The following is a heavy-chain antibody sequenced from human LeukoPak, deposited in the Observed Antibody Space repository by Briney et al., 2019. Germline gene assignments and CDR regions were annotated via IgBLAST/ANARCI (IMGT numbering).Heavy chain of an antibody. Sequence: ASVKVSCKASGYTFTGYYMYWVRRAPGQGLEWMGWINPNSGGTNYAQKFQGRVTMTRDTSISTAYMELSRLRSDDTAVYYCARDRYYGSGSYYYYMDVWGKGTTVTVSS. J-gene: IGHJ6*03. D-gene: IGHD3-10*01. V-gene: IGHV1-2*02. CDR2: INPNSGGT. CDR1: GYTFTGYY. CDR3: ARDRYYGSGSYYYYMDV.